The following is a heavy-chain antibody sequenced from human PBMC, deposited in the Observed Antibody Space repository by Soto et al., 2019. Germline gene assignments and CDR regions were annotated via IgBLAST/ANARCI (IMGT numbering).Heavy chain of an antibody. V-gene: IGHV4-59*01. Sequence: QVQLQESGPGLVKPSETLSLTCTVSGGSISSYYWRWIRQPPGKGLEWIGYIYYSGSTNYNPSLKSRVTISVDTSKNQFSLKLSSVTAADTAVYYCASMTTVTTLINYWGQGTLVTVSS. D-gene: IGHD4-17*01. CDR3: ASMTTVTTLINY. CDR1: GGSISSYY. CDR2: IYYSGST. J-gene: IGHJ4*02.